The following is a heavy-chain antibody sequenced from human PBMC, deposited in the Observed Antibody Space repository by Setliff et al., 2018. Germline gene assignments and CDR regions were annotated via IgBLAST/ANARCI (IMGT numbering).Heavy chain of an antibody. CDR1: GFRFTSFG. Sequence: ASVKVSCKTSGFRFTSFGFSWVRQAPGQGLEWMGCINPNSGDTTFAQKFQGRVTITRDTSNSTDYMDLSRLTSDDTAVYYCAREVLSTVVAWDYWGQGTLVTVSS. V-gene: IGHV1-2*02. J-gene: IGHJ4*02. CDR3: AREVLSTVVAWDY. D-gene: IGHD4-17*01. CDR2: INPNSGDT.